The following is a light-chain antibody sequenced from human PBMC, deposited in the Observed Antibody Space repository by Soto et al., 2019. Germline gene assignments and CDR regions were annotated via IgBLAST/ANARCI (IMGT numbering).Light chain of an antibody. J-gene: IGKJ1*01. CDR2: AAS. CDR3: QQAYNTPRT. CDR1: QSIGNY. V-gene: IGKV1-39*01. Sequence: DIQMTQSPSSLSASIGDRVTITCRASQSIGNYLNWYQQRPGKAPKLLMYAASTLQTGVPSRFGGSGSGTDFNLTISSVQPEDFGTFYCQQAYNTPRTCGQGTKV.